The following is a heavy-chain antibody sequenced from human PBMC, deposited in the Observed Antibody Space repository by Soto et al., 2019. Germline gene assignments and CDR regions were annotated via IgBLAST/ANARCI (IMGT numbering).Heavy chain of an antibody. CDR1: GGSISSGDYY. D-gene: IGHD2-15*01. Sequence: QVQLQESGPGLVKPSQTLSLTCTVSGGSISSGDYYWSWISQPPGKDLEWIGYIYYSGSTYYNPSLQSRVTISVDTSKNQFSLKLSSVTAADTAVYYCARGDGFIGPSDWGQGTLVTVSS. CDR2: IYYSGST. CDR3: ARGDGFIGPSD. J-gene: IGHJ4*02. V-gene: IGHV4-30-4*01.